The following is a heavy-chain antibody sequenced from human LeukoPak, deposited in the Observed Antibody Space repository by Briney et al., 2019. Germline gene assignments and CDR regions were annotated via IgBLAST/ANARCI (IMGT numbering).Heavy chain of an antibody. CDR2: ISSSSGYI. J-gene: IGHJ4*02. CDR1: GFTFSSYS. V-gene: IGHV3-21*01. D-gene: IGHD3-10*01. CDR3: ARSGLWFGDKEDY. Sequence: PGGSLRLSCAASGFTFSSYSMNWVRQAPGKGLEWVSSISSSSGYIYYADSVKGRFTISRDNAKNSLYLQMNSLRAEDTAVYYCARSGLWFGDKEDYWGQGTLVTVSP.